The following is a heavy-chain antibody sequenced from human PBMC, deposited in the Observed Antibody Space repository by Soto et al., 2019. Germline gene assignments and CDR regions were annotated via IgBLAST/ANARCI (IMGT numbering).Heavy chain of an antibody. J-gene: IGHJ5*02. CDR1: GGSISSSSYY. V-gene: IGHV4-39*01. CDR3: ARHSYYYDSSGYYWFDP. CDR2: IYYSGST. D-gene: IGHD3-22*01. Sequence: QLQLQESGPGLVKPSETLSLTCTVSGGSISSSSYYWGWIRQPPGKGLEWIGSIYYSGSTYYNPSLKSRVTISVDTSKNQFSLKLSSVTAADTAVYYCARHSYYYDSSGYYWFDPWGQGTLVTVSS.